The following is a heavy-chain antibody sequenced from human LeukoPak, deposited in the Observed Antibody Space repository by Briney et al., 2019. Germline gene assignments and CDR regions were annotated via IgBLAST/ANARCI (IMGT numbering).Heavy chain of an antibody. D-gene: IGHD3-22*01. V-gene: IGHV3-74*01. CDR3: ARAPSEIGGYYPEDYRH. CDR1: GFTFSSYW. J-gene: IGHJ1*01. CDR2: IKCDGST. Sequence: PGGSLTLSCTASGFTFSSYWMHWVRQAPGKGLVWVSRIKCDGSTNYADSVKGRFTISRDNAKNQVSLQMNRLRAEDTGVYYCARAPSEIGGYYPEDYRHWGQGTLVTVST.